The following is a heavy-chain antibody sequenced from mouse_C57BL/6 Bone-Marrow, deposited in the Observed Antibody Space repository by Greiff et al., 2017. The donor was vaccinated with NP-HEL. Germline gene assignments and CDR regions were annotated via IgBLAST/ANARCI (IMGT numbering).Heavy chain of an antibody. Sequence: ESGPGLVKPSQSLSLTCSVTGYSITSGYYWNWIRQFPGNKLEWMGYISYDGSNNYNPSLKNRISITRDTSKNQFFLKLNSVTTEDTAKYYCATVVATEVSFAYWGQGTLVTVSA. V-gene: IGHV3-6*01. D-gene: IGHD1-1*01. CDR1: GYSITSGYY. CDR3: ATVVATEVSFAY. J-gene: IGHJ3*01. CDR2: ISYDGSN.